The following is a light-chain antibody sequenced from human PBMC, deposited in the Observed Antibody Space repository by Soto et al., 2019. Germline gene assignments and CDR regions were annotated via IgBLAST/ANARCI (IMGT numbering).Light chain of an antibody. CDR2: SAS. Sequence: DIEMTQSPTSLSACVGDRVTITCRASQDIRNFVAWYQQKPGKAPKVLIYSASTLQSGVPSRFSGSGSGTDFPLTSISLQPEDVATYSCQKYSSVPVFGPGTKVEIK. V-gene: IGKV1-27*01. CDR3: QKYSSVPV. J-gene: IGKJ3*01. CDR1: QDIRNF.